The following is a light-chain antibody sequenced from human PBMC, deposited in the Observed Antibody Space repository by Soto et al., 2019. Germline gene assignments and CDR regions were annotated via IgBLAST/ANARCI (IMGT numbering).Light chain of an antibody. CDR3: QQYDNSPIT. CDR2: GAS. V-gene: IGKV3-20*01. CDR1: QSVSSSY. Sequence: DIVLTQSPGTLSLSPGERATLSCRASQSVSSSYLAWYLQKPGQAPRLLIYGASTRATGIPDRFSGSGSGTEFTLTISRLESEDFAVYYCQQYDNSPITFGQGTRLEIK. J-gene: IGKJ5*01.